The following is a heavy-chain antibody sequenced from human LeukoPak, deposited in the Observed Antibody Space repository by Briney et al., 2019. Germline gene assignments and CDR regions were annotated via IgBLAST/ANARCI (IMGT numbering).Heavy chain of an antibody. CDR1: GYTFTGYY. CDR3: ARRHGGYDSSLDY. D-gene: IGHD5-12*01. Sequence: ASVKVSCKASGYTFTGYYMHWVRQAPGQGLEWMGWINPNSGGTNNAQKFQGRVTMTRDTSISTAYMELSRLRYDDTAVYYCARRHGGYDSSLDYWGQGTLVTVSS. V-gene: IGHV1-2*02. CDR2: INPNSGGT. J-gene: IGHJ4*02.